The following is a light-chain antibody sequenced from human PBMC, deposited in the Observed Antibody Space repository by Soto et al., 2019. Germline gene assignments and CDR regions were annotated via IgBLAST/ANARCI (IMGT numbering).Light chain of an antibody. CDR2: GAS. CDR1: QSVGSN. Sequence: EIVMTQSPGTLSVSPGERATLSCRASQSVGSNLAWYQQKPGQAPRLLIHGASTRATGIPARFTGSGSGTEFTLTISSLQSEDFAVYYCQQYNYWPPWTFGQGTKVEIK. CDR3: QQYNYWPPWT. J-gene: IGKJ1*01. V-gene: IGKV3-15*01.